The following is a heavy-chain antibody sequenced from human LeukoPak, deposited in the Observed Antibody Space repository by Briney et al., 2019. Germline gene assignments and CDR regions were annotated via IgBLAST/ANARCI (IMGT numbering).Heavy chain of an antibody. D-gene: IGHD1-26*01. J-gene: IGHJ4*02. V-gene: IGHV4-39*01. Sequence: PSETLSLTCTVSGGSISSSSYYWGWIRQPPGKGLEWIGSIYYSGSTYYNPSLKSRVTISVETSKNQFSLTLYSVPAADTAVYYCARAHSGSYWGYFDYWGQGTLVTVSS. CDR3: ARAHSGSYWGYFDY. CDR1: GGSISSSSYY. CDR2: IYYSGST.